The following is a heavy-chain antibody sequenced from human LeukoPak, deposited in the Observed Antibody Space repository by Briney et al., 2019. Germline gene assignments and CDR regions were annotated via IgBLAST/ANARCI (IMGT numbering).Heavy chain of an antibody. Sequence: SETLSLTCAVYGGSFSGYYWSWIRQPPGKGLEWIGEINHSGSTNYNPSLKSRVTISVDTSKNQFSLKLSSVTAADMAVYYCARGSSIAARYSLWGQGTLVTVSS. D-gene: IGHD6-6*01. V-gene: IGHV4-34*01. CDR1: GGSFSGYY. CDR2: INHSGST. J-gene: IGHJ4*02. CDR3: ARGSSIAARYSL.